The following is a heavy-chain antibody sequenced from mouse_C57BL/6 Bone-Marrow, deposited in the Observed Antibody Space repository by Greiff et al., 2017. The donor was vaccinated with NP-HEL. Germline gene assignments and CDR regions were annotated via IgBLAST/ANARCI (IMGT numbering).Heavy chain of an antibody. CDR2: ISYDGSN. CDR3: AHGYPFAY. J-gene: IGHJ3*01. Sequence: EVKLEESGPGLVKPSQSLSLTCSVTGYSITSGYYWNWIRQFPGNKLEWMGYISYDGSNNYNPSLKNRISITRDTSKNQFFLKLNSVTTEDTATYYCAHGYPFAYWGQGTLVTVSA. D-gene: IGHD2-2*01. V-gene: IGHV3-6*01. CDR1: GYSITSGYY.